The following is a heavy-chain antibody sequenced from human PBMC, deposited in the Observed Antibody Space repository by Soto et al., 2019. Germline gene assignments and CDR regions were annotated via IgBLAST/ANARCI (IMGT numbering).Heavy chain of an antibody. CDR1: GFTFSSYA. Sequence: PGGSLRLSCAASGFTFSSYAMSWVRQAPGKGLEWVSAISGSGGSTYYADSVKGRFTISRDNSKNTLSLQMNSLRAEDTAVYYCAKGPTSSGWEEDYYGRDVWGQGTTVTVSS. V-gene: IGHV3-23*01. CDR3: AKGPTSSGWEEDYYGRDV. J-gene: IGHJ6*02. CDR2: ISGSGGST. D-gene: IGHD6-19*01.